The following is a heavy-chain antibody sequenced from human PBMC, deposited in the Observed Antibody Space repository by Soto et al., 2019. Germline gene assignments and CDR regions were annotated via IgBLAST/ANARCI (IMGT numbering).Heavy chain of an antibody. V-gene: IGHV3-33*01. Sequence: QVQLVESGGGVVQPGRSLRLSCAASGFTFSSDGMHWVRQAPGKGLEWVAVIWYDGSNKYYADSVKGRFTISRDNSQNTLYLQMNSLRAEDTAVYYCARDPSYCSGGSCLAFDYWGQGTLVTVSS. CDR3: ARDPSYCSGGSCLAFDY. D-gene: IGHD2-15*01. CDR1: GFTFSSDG. CDR2: IWYDGSNK. J-gene: IGHJ4*02.